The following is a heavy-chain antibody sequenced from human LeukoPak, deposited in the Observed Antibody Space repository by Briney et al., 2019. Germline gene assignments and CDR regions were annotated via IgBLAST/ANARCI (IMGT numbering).Heavy chain of an antibody. CDR3: ARNLGPFDV. J-gene: IGHJ3*01. Sequence: PGRSLRLSCAASGFTFSSYGMHWVRQAPGKGLEWVAVIWYDGSNKYYADSVKGRFTISRDNSKNTLYLQLNSLRADDTAMYYCARNLGPFDVRGHGTMVTVSS. CDR1: GFTFSSYG. CDR2: IWYDGSNK. D-gene: IGHD3-16*01. V-gene: IGHV3-33*01.